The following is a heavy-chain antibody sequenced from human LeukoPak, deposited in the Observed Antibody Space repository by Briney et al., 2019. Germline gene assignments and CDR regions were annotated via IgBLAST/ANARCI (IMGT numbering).Heavy chain of an antibody. CDR2: IRSKANSYAT. V-gene: IGHV3-73*01. CDR1: GFTFSGSA. CDR3: TRTKDYDFWSGYCPDP. J-gene: IGHJ5*02. D-gene: IGHD3-3*01. Sequence: GGSLKLSCAASGFTFSGSAMHWVRQASGKGLEWVGRIRSKANSYATAYAASVKGRFTISRDDSKNTAYLQMNSLKTEDTAVYYCTRTKDYDFWSGYCPDPWGQGTLVTVSS.